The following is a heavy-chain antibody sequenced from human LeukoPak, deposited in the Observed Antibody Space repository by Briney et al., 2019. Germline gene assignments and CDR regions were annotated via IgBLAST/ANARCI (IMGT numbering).Heavy chain of an antibody. CDR1: GFTFSSYE. CDR2: ISSSGRTI. D-gene: IGHD5-24*01. Sequence: PGGSLRLSCAASGFTFSSYEMNWVRQAPGKGLEWVSYISSSGRTIYYADSVKGRFTISRDNAKNSLYLQMNSLRAEDTAVYYCARLGGRRWLQSEDAFDIWGQGTMVTVSS. CDR3: ARLGGRRWLQSEDAFDI. J-gene: IGHJ3*02. V-gene: IGHV3-48*03.